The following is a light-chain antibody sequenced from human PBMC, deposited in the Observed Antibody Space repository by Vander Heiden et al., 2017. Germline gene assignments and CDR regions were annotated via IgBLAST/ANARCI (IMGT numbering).Light chain of an antibody. CDR3: QQYNTSPYT. J-gene: IGKJ2*01. CDR2: KTS. Sequence: DIQMPQSPPTLSASVGDRVTITCRASQSISSWLAWYQQRPGKAPKVLIYKTSTLEGGVPSRFSGSGSGTEFALSISSLQPDDSATYYCQQYNTSPYTFGQGTKVEIK. CDR1: QSISSW. V-gene: IGKV1-5*03.